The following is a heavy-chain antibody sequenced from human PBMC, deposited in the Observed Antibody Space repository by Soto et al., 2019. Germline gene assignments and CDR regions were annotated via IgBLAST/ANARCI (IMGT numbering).Heavy chain of an antibody. CDR2: ISCDGSNK. Sequence: QLQLVESGGGVVQPGRSLRLSCAASGFTFSSYAMHWVRQAPGKGLEWVAVISCDGSNKYYADSVKGRFTISRDNSKNTLYLQTNSLSAEVTEGYYCAGAESGWWKDALDIRGQWTVVTVSS. CDR3: AGAESGWWKDALDI. V-gene: IGHV3-30-3*01. D-gene: IGHD6-19*01. J-gene: IGHJ3*02. CDR1: GFTFSSYA.